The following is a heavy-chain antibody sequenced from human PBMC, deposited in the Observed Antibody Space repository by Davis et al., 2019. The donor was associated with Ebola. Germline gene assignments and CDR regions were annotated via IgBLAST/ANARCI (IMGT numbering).Heavy chain of an antibody. CDR2: IWYDGSNK. Sequence: GESLKISCAASGFTFSSYGMHWVRQAPGKGLEWVAVIWYDGSNKYYADSVKGRFTISRDNSKNTLYLQMNSLRAEDTAVYYCARGQETTIFGVVISSSPLDYWGQGTLVTVSS. J-gene: IGHJ4*02. CDR3: ARGQETTIFGVVISSSPLDY. CDR1: GFTFSSYG. V-gene: IGHV3-33*01. D-gene: IGHD3-3*01.